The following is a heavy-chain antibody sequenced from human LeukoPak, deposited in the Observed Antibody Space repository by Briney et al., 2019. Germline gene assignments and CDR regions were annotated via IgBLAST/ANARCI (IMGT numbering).Heavy chain of an antibody. CDR1: GFTFNSNT. V-gene: IGHV3-30*01. CDR2: ISYDGSNK. Sequence: PGGSLRLSCAASGFTFNSNTMHWVRQAPGKGLEWVAVISYDGSNKYYADSVKGRFTISRDNSKNTLYLQMNSLRAEDTAVYYCAKGRSYYGMDVWGQGTTVTVSS. J-gene: IGHJ6*02. CDR3: AKGRSYYGMDV.